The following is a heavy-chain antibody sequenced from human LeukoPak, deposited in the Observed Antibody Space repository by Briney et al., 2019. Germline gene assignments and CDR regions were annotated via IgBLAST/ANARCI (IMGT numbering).Heavy chain of an antibody. J-gene: IGHJ4*02. Sequence: SETLSLTCTVSGYSISSGYYWGWIRQPPGKGLEWIGSIYHSGSTYYNPSLKSRVTISVDTSKNQFSLKLSSVTAADTAVYYCARVPRRGYSYGWVDYWGQGTLVTVSS. CDR1: GYSISSGYY. V-gene: IGHV4-38-2*02. CDR3: ARVPRRGYSYGWVDY. CDR2: IYHSGST. D-gene: IGHD5-18*01.